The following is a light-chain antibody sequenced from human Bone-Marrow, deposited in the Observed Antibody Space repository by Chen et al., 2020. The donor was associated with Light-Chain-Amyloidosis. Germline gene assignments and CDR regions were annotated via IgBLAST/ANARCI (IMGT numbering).Light chain of an antibody. CDR2: EDD. CDR3: QSYQGSSQGV. CDR1: SGSIATNY. J-gene: IGLJ3*02. V-gene: IGLV6-57*01. Sequence: NFMLTQPHSVSESPGKPVIISCTRSSGSIATNYVQLYQQRPGSSPTTVIYEDDQRPSGVPDRFSGSIDRSSNSASLTISGLKTEDEADYYCQSYQGSSQGVFGGGTKLTVL.